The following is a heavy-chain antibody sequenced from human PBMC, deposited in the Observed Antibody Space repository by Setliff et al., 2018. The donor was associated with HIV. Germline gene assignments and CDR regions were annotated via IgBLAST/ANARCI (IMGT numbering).Heavy chain of an antibody. CDR1: GYTFTSYY. CDR3: ARGPLYGYDRGYFDY. J-gene: IGHJ4*02. V-gene: IGHV1-46*01. Sequence: ASVKVSCKASGYTFTSYYMHWVRQAPGQGLEWMGIINPSGGSTSYAQKFQGRVTMTRDASTTTVYMDMSSLRSEDTAQYYCARGPLYGYDRGYFDYWGQGTLVTVSS. D-gene: IGHD5-12*01. CDR2: INPSGGST.